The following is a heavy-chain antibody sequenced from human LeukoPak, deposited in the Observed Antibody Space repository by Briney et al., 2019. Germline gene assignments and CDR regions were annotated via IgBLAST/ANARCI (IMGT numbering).Heavy chain of an antibody. CDR3: ARQLGFGASIWFGEYSRFDP. CDR1: GYSISSGYY. D-gene: IGHD3-10*01. Sequence: PSETLSLTCTVSGYSISSGYYWGWIRQPPGKGLEWIGSIYHSGSTYYNPSLKSRVTISVDTSKNQFSLKLSSVTAADTAVYYCARQLGFGASIWFGEYSRFDPWGQGTLVTVSS. J-gene: IGHJ5*02. V-gene: IGHV4-38-2*02. CDR2: IYHSGST.